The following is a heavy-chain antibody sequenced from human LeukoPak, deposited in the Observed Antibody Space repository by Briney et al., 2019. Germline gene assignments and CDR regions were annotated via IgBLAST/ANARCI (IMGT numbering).Heavy chain of an antibody. Sequence: PGGSLRLSCAASGFTFSSYSMNWVRQAPGKGLEWVSSISSSSSYIYYADSVKGRFTISRDNAKNSLYLQMNSLRAEDTAVYYCARDYKSNHDSSGYYYRYFDYWGQGTLVTVSS. J-gene: IGHJ4*02. CDR2: ISSSSSYI. V-gene: IGHV3-21*01. CDR1: GFTFSSYS. CDR3: ARDYKSNHDSSGYYYRYFDY. D-gene: IGHD3-22*01.